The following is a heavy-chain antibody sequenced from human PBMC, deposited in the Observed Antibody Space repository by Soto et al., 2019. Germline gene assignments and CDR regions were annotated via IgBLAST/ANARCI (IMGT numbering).Heavy chain of an antibody. CDR3: ARGGNQNDWARYYFDY. V-gene: IGHV4-30-4*01. Sequence: SSETLSLTCTVSGGSISSGDYYWSWIRQPPGKGLEWIGYIYYSGSTYYNPSLKSRVTIAVDTSKNQFSLKLSSVTAADTAVYYCARGGNQNDWARYYFDYWGQGTLVTVYS. CDR1: GGSISSGDYY. J-gene: IGHJ4*02. CDR2: IYYSGST. D-gene: IGHD3-9*01.